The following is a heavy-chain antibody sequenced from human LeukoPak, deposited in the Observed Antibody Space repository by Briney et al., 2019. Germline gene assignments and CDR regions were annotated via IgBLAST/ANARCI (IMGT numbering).Heavy chain of an antibody. CDR2: INHSGST. V-gene: IGHV4-34*01. Sequence: SETLSLTCAVYGGSFSGYYWSWIRQPPGKGLEWIGEINHSGSTNYNPSLKSRVTISVDTSKNQFSLKLSSVTAADTAVYYCARRHYNGSGSYGYWGQGTLVTVSS. J-gene: IGHJ4*02. D-gene: IGHD3-10*01. CDR3: ARRHYNGSGSYGY. CDR1: GGSFSGYY.